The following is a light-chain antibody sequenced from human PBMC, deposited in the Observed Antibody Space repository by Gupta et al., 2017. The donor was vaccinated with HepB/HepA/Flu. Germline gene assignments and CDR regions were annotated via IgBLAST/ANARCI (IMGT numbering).Light chain of an antibody. CDR1: QSISSY. Sequence: DIQMTQSPSSLSASVGDRVTITCRASQSISSYLNWYQQKPGKAPKLLIYAASSWQSGVPSRFSGSGYGTDXPLTISXRQQEDFAPYYCQQNDSNPLTTFGXGTKLEIK. J-gene: IGKJ2*01. V-gene: IGKV1-39*01. CDR3: QQNDSNPLTT. CDR2: AAS.